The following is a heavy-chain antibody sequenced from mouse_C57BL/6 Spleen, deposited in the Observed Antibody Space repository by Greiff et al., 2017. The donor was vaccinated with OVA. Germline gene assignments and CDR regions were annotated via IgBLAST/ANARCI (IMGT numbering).Heavy chain of an antibody. CDR3: AIRGSSYGMDY. CDR2: ILPGSGST. CDR1: GYTFTGYW. D-gene: IGHD1-1*01. Sequence: VKLQESGAELMKPGASVKLSCKATGYTFTGYWIEWVKQRPGHGLEWIGEILPGSGSTNYNEKFKGKATFTADTSSNTAYMQLSSLTTEDSDVYYSAIRGSSYGMDYWGQGTSVTVSA. J-gene: IGHJ4*01. V-gene: IGHV1-9*01.